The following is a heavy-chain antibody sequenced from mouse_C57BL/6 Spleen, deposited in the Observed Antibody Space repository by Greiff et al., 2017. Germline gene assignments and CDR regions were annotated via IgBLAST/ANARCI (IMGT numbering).Heavy chain of an antibody. CDR2: IYPGSGST. D-gene: IGHD2-5*01. V-gene: IGHV1-55*01. CDR1: GYTFTSYW. Sequence: QVQLQQSGAELVKPGASVKMSCKASGYTFTSYWITWVKQRPGQGLEWIGDIYPGSGSTNYNEKFKSKATLTVDTSSSTAYMQLSSLTSEDSAVYYCARNSNSPRYFDYWGQGTTLTVSS. J-gene: IGHJ2*01. CDR3: ARNSNSPRYFDY.